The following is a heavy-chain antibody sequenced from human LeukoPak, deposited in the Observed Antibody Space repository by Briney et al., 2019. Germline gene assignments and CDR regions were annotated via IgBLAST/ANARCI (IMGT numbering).Heavy chain of an antibody. CDR3: ARDWPDYYDSSGQGFNWFDP. J-gene: IGHJ5*02. CDR1: GGSVSNYY. CDR2: INYSGRT. V-gene: IGHV4-59*02. D-gene: IGHD3-22*01. Sequence: SETLSLTCTVSGGSVSNYYWSWIRQPPGKGLEWIGYINYSGRTNYNPSLKSRVTMSVDTSKNQFSLKLSSVTAADTAVYYCARDWPDYYDSSGQGFNWFDPWGQGTLVTVSS.